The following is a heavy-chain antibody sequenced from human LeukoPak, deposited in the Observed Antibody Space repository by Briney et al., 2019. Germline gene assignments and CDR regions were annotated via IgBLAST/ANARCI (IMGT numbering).Heavy chain of an antibody. Sequence: PGGSLRLSCAASGFTFSSYGMHWVRQAPGKGLEWVAFIRYDGSNKYYADSVKGRFTVSRDNAKNTFHLQMQSLKVEDTAIYYCTRGSGFETGDYWGQGTLVTVSS. CDR2: IRYDGSNK. J-gene: IGHJ4*02. CDR1: GFTFSSYG. D-gene: IGHD5-12*01. V-gene: IGHV3-30*02. CDR3: TRGSGFETGDY.